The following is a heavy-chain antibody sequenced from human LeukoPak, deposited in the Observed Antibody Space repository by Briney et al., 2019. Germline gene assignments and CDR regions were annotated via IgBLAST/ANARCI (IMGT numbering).Heavy chain of an antibody. CDR3: ARGLHGSGSYRPRWFDP. J-gene: IGHJ5*02. CDR2: ISAYNGNT. CDR1: GYTFTSYG. Sequence: ASVKVSCTASGYTFTSYGISWVRQAPGQGLEWMGWISAYNGNTNYAQKLQGRVTMATDTSTSTAYMELRSLRSDDTAVYYCARGLHGSGSYRPRWFDPWGQGTLVTVSS. V-gene: IGHV1-18*01. D-gene: IGHD3-10*01.